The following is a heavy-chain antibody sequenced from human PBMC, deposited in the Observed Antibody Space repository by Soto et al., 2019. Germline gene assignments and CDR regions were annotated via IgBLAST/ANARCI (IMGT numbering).Heavy chain of an antibody. CDR3: ARGLIVVVPAAEYNWFDP. CDR2: IIPIFGTA. Sequence: ASVKVSCKASGGTFSSYAISWVRQAPGQGLEWMGGIIPIFGTANYAQKFQGRVTITADKSTSTAYMELSSLRSEDTAVYYCARGLIVVVPAAEYNWFDPWGQGTLVTVSS. J-gene: IGHJ5*02. CDR1: GGTFSSYA. D-gene: IGHD2-2*01. V-gene: IGHV1-69*06.